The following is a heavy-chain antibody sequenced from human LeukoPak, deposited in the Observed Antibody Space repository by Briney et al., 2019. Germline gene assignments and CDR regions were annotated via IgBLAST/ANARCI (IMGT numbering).Heavy chain of an antibody. CDR2: ISGSGDNT. V-gene: IGHV3-23*01. CDR3: AKDPSSDF. J-gene: IGHJ4*02. CDR1: GFTFSNYG. Sequence: GGTLGLSCAASGFTFSNYGMGWVRQAPGKGLEWVSVISGSGDNTYYADSVKGRFTISRDNSKNTLYLQMNSLRAEDTAVYYCAKDPSSDFWGQGTLVTVSS.